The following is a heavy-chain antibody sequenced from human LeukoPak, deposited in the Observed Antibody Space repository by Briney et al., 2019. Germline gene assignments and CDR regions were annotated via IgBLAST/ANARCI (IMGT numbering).Heavy chain of an antibody. D-gene: IGHD3-9*01. Sequence: GGSLRLSCAASGFTFSSYSMNWVRQAPGKGLEWVSSISSSSSYIYYADSVKGRFTISRDNAKNSLYLQMNSLRAEDTAVYYCARGDILTGYQRGGFDYWGQGTLVTVSS. V-gene: IGHV3-21*01. CDR1: GFTFSSYS. CDR3: ARGDILTGYQRGGFDY. J-gene: IGHJ4*02. CDR2: ISSSSSYI.